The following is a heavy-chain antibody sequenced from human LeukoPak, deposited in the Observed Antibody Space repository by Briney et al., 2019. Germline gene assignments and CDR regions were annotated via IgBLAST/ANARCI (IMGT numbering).Heavy chain of an antibody. Sequence: GRSLRLSCAASGFTFSSYAMHWVRQAPGKGLEWVAVISYDGSNKYYADSVKGRFTISRDNSKNTLYLQMNSLRAEDTAVYYCASPMVRGVIQTGAFDIWDQGTMVTVSS. V-gene: IGHV3-30-3*01. CDR2: ISYDGSNK. J-gene: IGHJ3*02. D-gene: IGHD3-10*01. CDR3: ASPMVRGVIQTGAFDI. CDR1: GFTFSSYA.